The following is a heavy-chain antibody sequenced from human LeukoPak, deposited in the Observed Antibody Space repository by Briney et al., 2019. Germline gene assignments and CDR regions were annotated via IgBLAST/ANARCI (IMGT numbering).Heavy chain of an antibody. V-gene: IGHV3-23*01. CDR1: GFTFSSYA. D-gene: IGHD6-19*01. CDR3: AKGYSSAWFDY. J-gene: IGHJ4*02. Sequence: GGSLRLSCAASGFTFSSYAMHWVRQAPGKGLEWVSGISGSGGSTYYADSVKGRFTISRDNSKNTLYLQMNSLRAEDTAVYYCAKGYSSAWFDYWGQGTLVTVSS. CDR2: ISGSGGST.